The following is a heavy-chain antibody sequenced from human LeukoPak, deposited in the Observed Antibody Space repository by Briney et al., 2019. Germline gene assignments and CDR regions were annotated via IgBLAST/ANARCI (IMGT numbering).Heavy chain of an antibody. CDR2: ISWDGGST. J-gene: IGHJ4*02. Sequence: GGSLRLSCAASGFTFDDYAMHWVRQAPGKGLEWVSLISWDGGSTYYADSVKGRFTISRDNSKNTLYLQMNSLRAEDTAVYYCAKVGSGWYGVDYWGQGTLVTVSS. CDR1: GFTFDDYA. D-gene: IGHD6-19*01. CDR3: AKVGSGWYGVDY. V-gene: IGHV3-43D*03.